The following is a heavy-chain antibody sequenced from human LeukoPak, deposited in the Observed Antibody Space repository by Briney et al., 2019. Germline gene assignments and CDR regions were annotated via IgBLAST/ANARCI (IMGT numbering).Heavy chain of an antibody. Sequence: PGGSLRLSCAASGFTFSSYAMHWVRQAPGKGLEWVAVISYDGSNKYYADSVKGRFTISRDNSKNTLYLQMNSLRAEDTAVYYCARHTKLYYYDSSGSDDQYFDYWGQGTLVTVSS. CDR2: ISYDGSNK. CDR1: GFTFSSYA. CDR3: ARHTKLYYYDSSGSDDQYFDY. D-gene: IGHD3-22*01. V-gene: IGHV3-30-3*01. J-gene: IGHJ4*02.